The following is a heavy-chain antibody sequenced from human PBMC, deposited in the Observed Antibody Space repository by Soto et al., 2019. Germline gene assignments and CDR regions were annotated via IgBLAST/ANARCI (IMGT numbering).Heavy chain of an antibody. J-gene: IGHJ4*02. CDR2: ISGSGGST. D-gene: IGHD6-19*01. CDR3: AKDPRIGIAVAGVFDY. Sequence: PGGSLRLSCAASGVTFSSYAMTWVRQAPGKGLEWVSVISGSGGSTYFADSVKGRFTISRDNSKNTLYLQMSSLRAEDTAVYYCAKDPRIGIAVAGVFDYWGQGTLVTVSS. V-gene: IGHV3-23*01. CDR1: GVTFSSYA.